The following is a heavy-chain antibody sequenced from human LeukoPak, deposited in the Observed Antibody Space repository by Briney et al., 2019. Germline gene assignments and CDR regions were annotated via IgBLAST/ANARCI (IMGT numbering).Heavy chain of an antibody. CDR3: AGIFGGPVSRRFDP. D-gene: IGHD4-23*01. CDR2: IYTSGST. Sequence: SETLSLTCSVSGGSMSSDNYYWSWIRQPAGKGLEWLGRIYTSGSTNYNPSLKSRVTISLDTSKNQFSLKLSSVTAADTAVYYCAGIFGGPVSRRFDPWGQGTLVTVSS. V-gene: IGHV4-61*02. CDR1: GGSMSSDNYY. J-gene: IGHJ5*02.